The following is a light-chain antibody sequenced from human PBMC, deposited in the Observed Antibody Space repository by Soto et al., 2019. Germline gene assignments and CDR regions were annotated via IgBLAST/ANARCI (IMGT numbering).Light chain of an antibody. J-gene: IGKJ1*01. CDR2: GAS. V-gene: IGKV3-20*01. CDR3: QQYGSSRTWT. Sequence: EIVLTQSPGTLSLSPGERATLSCRASQSVSSSYLAWYQQKPGQAPRLLIYGASSRATGIPDRFSGSGSGTDFTFTISRLAPEDFAVYYCQQYGSSRTWTFGQGTKVDIK. CDR1: QSVSSSY.